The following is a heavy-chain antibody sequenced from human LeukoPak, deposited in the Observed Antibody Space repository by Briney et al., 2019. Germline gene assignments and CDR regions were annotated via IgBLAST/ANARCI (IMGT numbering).Heavy chain of an antibody. CDR1: GFTFSSYA. CDR2: ISYDGSNK. J-gene: IGHJ4*02. CDR3: ASRKQELSYDSSGSLDY. D-gene: IGHD3-22*01. V-gene: IGHV3-30-3*01. Sequence: GSLRLSCAASGFTFSSYAMHWVRQAPGKGLEWVAVISYDGSNKYYADSVKGRFTISRDNSKNTLYLQMNSLRAEDTAVYYCASRKQELSYDSSGSLDYWGQGTLVTVSS.